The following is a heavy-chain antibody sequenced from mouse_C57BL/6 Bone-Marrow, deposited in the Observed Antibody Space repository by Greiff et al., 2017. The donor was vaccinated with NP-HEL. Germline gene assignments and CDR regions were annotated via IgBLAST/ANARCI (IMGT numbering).Heavy chain of an antibody. D-gene: IGHD2-1*01. CDR3: ARWIYYGKGGFAY. Sequence: QVQLKQPGAELVRPGTSVKLSCKASGYTFTSYWMHWVKQRPGQGLEWIGVIDPSDSYTNYNQKFKGKATLTVDTSSSTAYMQLSSLTSEDSAVYYCARWIYYGKGGFAYWGQGTLVTVSA. J-gene: IGHJ3*01. CDR1: GYTFTSYW. V-gene: IGHV1-59*01. CDR2: IDPSDSYT.